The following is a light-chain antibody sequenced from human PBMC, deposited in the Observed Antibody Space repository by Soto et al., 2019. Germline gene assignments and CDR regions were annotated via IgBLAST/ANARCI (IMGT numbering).Light chain of an antibody. Sequence: EIVLTQSPDTLSLSPGEGATLSCRASHDVSVSLVWYRQRPGQSPRLLIHDASNRATGISARFSGSGSGTDFTLTIGSLEPEESALYYCQQRASWPYPSGQGTKGESK. J-gene: IGKJ2*01. CDR3: QQRASWPYP. CDR2: DAS. CDR1: HDVSVS. V-gene: IGKV3-11*01.